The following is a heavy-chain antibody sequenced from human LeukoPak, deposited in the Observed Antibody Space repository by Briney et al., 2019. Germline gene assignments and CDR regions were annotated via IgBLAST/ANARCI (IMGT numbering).Heavy chain of an antibody. Sequence: SETLSLTCTVSGGSIINYYWSWIRQPPGKELEWIGYIYYSGSTNYSPSLTSRVTISVDTSKNQFSLNLSSVTAADTAVYYCARPSRTGSGWDAFDLWGQGTMVTVSS. CDR2: IYYSGST. CDR1: GGSIINYY. J-gene: IGHJ3*01. D-gene: IGHD3-22*01. V-gene: IGHV4-59*08. CDR3: ARPSRTGSGWDAFDL.